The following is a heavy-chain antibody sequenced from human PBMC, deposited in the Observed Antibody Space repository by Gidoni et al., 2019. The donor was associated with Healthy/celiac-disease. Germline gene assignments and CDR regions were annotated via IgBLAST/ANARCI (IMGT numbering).Heavy chain of an antibody. CDR2: ISSSSSYI. V-gene: IGHV3-21*01. Sequence: EVQLVESGGGLVKPGGSLRLSCAASGFTFSSYSMNWVRQAPGKGLEWVSSISSSSSYIYYADSVKGRFTISRDNAKNSLYLQMNSLRAEDTAVYYCARAPPGAMRGVFDYWGQGTLVTVSS. CDR1: GFTFSSYS. CDR3: ARAPPGAMRGVFDY. D-gene: IGHD2-2*01. J-gene: IGHJ4*02.